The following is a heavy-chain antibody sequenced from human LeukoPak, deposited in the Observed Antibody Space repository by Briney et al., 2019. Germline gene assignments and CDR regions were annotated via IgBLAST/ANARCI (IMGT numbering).Heavy chain of an antibody. D-gene: IGHD4-11*01. Sequence: PSETLSLTCTVSGYSISSTYYWGWIRQPPGKGLEWVGSVFHSGNTYYNPSLKSRVTISVDTSKNQFSLKLSSVTAADTAVYYCAGAYYSFQHWGQGTLVTVSS. V-gene: IGHV4-38-2*02. CDR1: GYSISSTYY. CDR2: VFHSGNT. CDR3: AGAYYSFQH. J-gene: IGHJ1*01.